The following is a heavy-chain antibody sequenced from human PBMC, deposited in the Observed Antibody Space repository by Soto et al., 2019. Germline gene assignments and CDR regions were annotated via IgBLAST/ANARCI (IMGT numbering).Heavy chain of an antibody. V-gene: IGHV3-30*18. CDR1: GFTFSSYG. J-gene: IGHJ6*03. CDR2: ISYDGSNK. D-gene: IGHD6-13*01. CDR3: AKDFRAIAADVYYYYYMVV. Sequence: QVQLVESGGGVVQPGRSLRLSCAASGFTFSSYGMHWVRQAPGKGLEWVAVISYDGSNKYYADSVKGRFTISRDNSKNTLYLQMNSLRAEDTAVYYCAKDFRAIAADVYYYYYMVVWGKGTTVTVSS.